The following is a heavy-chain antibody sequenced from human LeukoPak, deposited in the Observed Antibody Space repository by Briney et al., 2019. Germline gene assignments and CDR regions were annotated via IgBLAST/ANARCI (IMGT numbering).Heavy chain of an antibody. D-gene: IGHD6-19*01. V-gene: IGHV3-23*01. CDR1: GFTFSDYY. Sequence: GGSLRLSCAASGFTFSDYYMSWVRQAPGKGLEWVSAISGSGGSTYYADSVKGRFTISRDNSKNSLYLQMNSPRAEDTAVYYCARDRSYSSGWFVSDYGMDVWGQGTTVTVSS. J-gene: IGHJ6*02. CDR2: ISGSGGST. CDR3: ARDRSYSSGWFVSDYGMDV.